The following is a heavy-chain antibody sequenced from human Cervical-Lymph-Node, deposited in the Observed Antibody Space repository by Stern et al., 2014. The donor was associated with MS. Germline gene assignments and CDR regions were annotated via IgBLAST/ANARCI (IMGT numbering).Heavy chain of an antibody. CDR2: INPNSGGT. CDR3: ALSDCSSTSCYITWAQFDY. J-gene: IGHJ4*02. V-gene: IGHV1-2*06. D-gene: IGHD2-2*02. Sequence: QVQLVQSGAEVKKPGASVKVSCKASGYTFTGYYMHWVRQAPGQGLEWMGRINPNSGGTNYAQKFQGRVTMTRDTSISTAYMELSRLRSDDTAVYYCALSDCSSTSCYITWAQFDYWGQGTLVTVSS. CDR1: GYTFTGYY.